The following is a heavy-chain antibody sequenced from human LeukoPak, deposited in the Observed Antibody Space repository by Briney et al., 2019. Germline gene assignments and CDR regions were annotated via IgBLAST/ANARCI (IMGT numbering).Heavy chain of an antibody. CDR2: ISYDGSNK. CDR1: GFTFSSYA. V-gene: IGHV3-30*04. CDR3: AKGGSAAGTWYYYYYYMDV. Sequence: PGGSLRLSCAASGFTFSSYAMHWVRQAPGKGLEWVAVISYDGSNKYYADSVKGRFTISRDNSKNTLYLQMNSLRAEDTAVYYCAKGGSAAGTWYYYYYYMDVWGKGTTVTVSS. J-gene: IGHJ6*03. D-gene: IGHD6-13*01.